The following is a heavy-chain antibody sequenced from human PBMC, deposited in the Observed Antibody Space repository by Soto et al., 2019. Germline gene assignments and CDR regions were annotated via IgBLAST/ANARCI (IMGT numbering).Heavy chain of an antibody. V-gene: IGHV4-34*01. CDR1: GGSFSGYY. Sequence: PSETLSLTCAVYGGSFSGYYWSWIRQPPGKGLEWIGEINHSGSTNYNPSLKSRVTISVDTSKNQFPLKLSSVTAADTAVYYCARWGWVQSTYGMDVWGQGTTVTVSS. J-gene: IGHJ6*02. D-gene: IGHD5-18*01. CDR3: ARWGWVQSTYGMDV. CDR2: INHSGST.